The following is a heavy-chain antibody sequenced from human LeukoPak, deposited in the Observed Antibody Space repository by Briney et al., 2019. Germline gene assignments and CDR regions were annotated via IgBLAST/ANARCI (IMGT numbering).Heavy chain of an antibody. CDR2: ISYDGSNK. Sequence: GGSLRLSCAASGFTFSSYAMHWVRQAPGKGLEWVAVISYDGSNKYYADSVKGRFTNSRDNSKNTLYLQMNSLRAEDTAVYYCARDADWNWFDPWGQGTLVTVSS. V-gene: IGHV3-30*01. J-gene: IGHJ5*02. D-gene: IGHD2-21*01. CDR1: GFTFSSYA. CDR3: ARDADWNWFDP.